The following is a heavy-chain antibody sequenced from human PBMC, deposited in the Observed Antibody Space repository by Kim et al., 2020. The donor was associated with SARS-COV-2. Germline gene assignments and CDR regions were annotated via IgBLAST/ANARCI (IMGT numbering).Heavy chain of an antibody. Sequence: GGSLRLSCAASGFTFSSYAMSWVRQAPGKGLEWVSAISGSGGSTYYADSVKGRFTISRDNSKNTLYLQMNSLRAEDTAVYYCAKGPFVGQWLAPFDPWGQGTLVTVSS. CDR1: GFTFSSYA. CDR3: AKGPFVGQWLAPFDP. D-gene: IGHD6-19*01. V-gene: IGHV3-23*01. J-gene: IGHJ5*02. CDR2: ISGSGGST.